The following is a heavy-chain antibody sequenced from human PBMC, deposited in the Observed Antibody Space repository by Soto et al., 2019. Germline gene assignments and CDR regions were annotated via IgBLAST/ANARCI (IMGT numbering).Heavy chain of an antibody. Sequence: QVQLVQSGAEGKKPGSSVKVSCKASGYSFNTYAISWVRQAPGRGLEWMGGIIPIFGAPNYAQKFQGRVTITADESAATVYMEVSSLTSEDAAVYYCARVGLAVKGKTLPPYHFDYWGQGTLVTVSS. D-gene: IGHD2-2*02. CDR1: GYSFNTYA. V-gene: IGHV1-69*01. CDR2: IIPIFGAP. J-gene: IGHJ4*02. CDR3: ARVGLAVKGKTLPPYHFDY.